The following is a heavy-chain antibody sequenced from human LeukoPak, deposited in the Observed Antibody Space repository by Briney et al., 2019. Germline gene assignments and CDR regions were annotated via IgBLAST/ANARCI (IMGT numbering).Heavy chain of an antibody. J-gene: IGHJ6*03. CDR2: ISSDGSST. CDR3: ARDRMMDNYYYYYLDV. CDR1: GFTFSYHW. D-gene: IGHD3-16*01. V-gene: IGHV3-74*01. Sequence: GGSLRLSCAASGFTFSYHWMHWVRQAPGKGLVWVSRISSDGSSTSYADFVKGRFTISRDNAKNTLYLQTNSLRADDTAVYYCARDRMMDNYYYYYLDVWGKGTTVTVS.